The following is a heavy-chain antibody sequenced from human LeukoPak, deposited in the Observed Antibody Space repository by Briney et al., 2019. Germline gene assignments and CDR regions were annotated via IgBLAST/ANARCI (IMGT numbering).Heavy chain of an antibody. J-gene: IGHJ4*02. CDR1: GGSISSYN. CDR2: IYYSGST. Sequence: PSETLSLTCTVSGGSISSYNWSWIRQPPGKGLEWIGYIYYSGSTNYNPSLKSRVTISVDTSKNQFSLKLSSVTAADTAVYYCASQWLVSRPFDYWGQGTLVTVSS. CDR3: ASQWLVSRPFDY. D-gene: IGHD6-19*01. V-gene: IGHV4-59*01.